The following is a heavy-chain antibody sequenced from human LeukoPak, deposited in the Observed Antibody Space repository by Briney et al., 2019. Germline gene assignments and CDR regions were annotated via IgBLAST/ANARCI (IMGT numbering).Heavy chain of an antibody. CDR1: GGSISSGDYY. D-gene: IGHD1-14*01. V-gene: IGHV4-30-4*01. J-gene: IGHJ4*02. CDR2: IYYSAST. CDR3: ARETGLYYFDY. Sequence: PSETLSLTCTVSGGSISSGDYYWNWIRPRPGRGLEWVGHIYYSASTYYNPPLKSRVTISVDTSKNQFSLKLSSVTAADTAVYFCARETGLYYFDYWGQGTLVTVST.